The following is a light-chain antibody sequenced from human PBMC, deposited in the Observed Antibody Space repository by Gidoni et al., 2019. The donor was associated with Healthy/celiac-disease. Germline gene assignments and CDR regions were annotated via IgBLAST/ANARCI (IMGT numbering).Light chain of an antibody. Sequence: EIVMTQSPATLSVSPGERATLSCRASQSVSSNLAWYQQKPGQAPRLRIYGASTRATGIPARFSGSGSGTEFTLTISSLQSEDFAVYYCQQYNNWPPYTCGQGTKLEIK. V-gene: IGKV3-15*01. CDR2: GAS. CDR1: QSVSSN. CDR3: QQYNNWPPYT. J-gene: IGKJ2*01.